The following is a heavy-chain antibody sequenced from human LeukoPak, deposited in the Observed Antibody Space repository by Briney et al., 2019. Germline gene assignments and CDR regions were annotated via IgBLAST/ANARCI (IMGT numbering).Heavy chain of an antibody. V-gene: IGHV3-23*01. Sequence: GGSLRLSCVSSGFSFSTYDMGWVHQTPGKGLEWVSAISTTGGYTEDADSVKGRFTISRDNSQNTLFLQMHSLRAEGTAVYYCAKKPATIKFPFDIWGQGTLVTVSP. CDR3: AKKPATIKFPFDI. J-gene: IGHJ4*02. D-gene: IGHD5-24*01. CDR2: ISTTGGYT. CDR1: GFSFSTYD.